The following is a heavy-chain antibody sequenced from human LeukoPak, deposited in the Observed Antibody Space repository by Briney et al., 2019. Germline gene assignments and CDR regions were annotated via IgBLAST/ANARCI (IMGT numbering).Heavy chain of an antibody. D-gene: IGHD3-10*01. V-gene: IGHV1-2*02. CDR2: INPNSGGT. CDR3: ARVHRGLDAFEI. J-gene: IGHJ3*02. CDR1: GYTFTGYY. Sequence: ASVKVSSKASGYTFTGYYIHWVRQAPGQGREWMGWINPNSGGTNYAQKFQGRVTITRDTSISTAYMEMSRLRSDDTAVYYRARVHRGLDAFEICGQGTMVTVSS.